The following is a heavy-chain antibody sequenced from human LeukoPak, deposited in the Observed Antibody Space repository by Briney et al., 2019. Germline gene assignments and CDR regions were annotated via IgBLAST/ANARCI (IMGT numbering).Heavy chain of an antibody. Sequence: PSETLSLTCTVSGGSISSSSYYWGWIRQPPGKGLEWIGSIYYSGSTYYNPSLKSRVTISVDTSKNQFSLKLSSVTAADTAVYYCARDSAGIAAAGINYWGQGTLVTVSS. CDR3: ARDSAGIAAAGINY. J-gene: IGHJ4*02. V-gene: IGHV4-39*07. D-gene: IGHD6-13*01. CDR2: IYYSGST. CDR1: GGSISSSSYY.